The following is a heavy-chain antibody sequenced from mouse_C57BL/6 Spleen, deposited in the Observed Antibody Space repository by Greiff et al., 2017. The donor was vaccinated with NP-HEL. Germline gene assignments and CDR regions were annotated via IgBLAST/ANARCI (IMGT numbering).Heavy chain of an antibody. CDR1: GFTFSSYT. CDR2: ISGGGGNT. V-gene: IGHV5-9*01. J-gene: IGHJ3*01. D-gene: IGHD2-4*01. CDR3: ARHDSFAY. Sequence: EVQRVESGGGLVKPGGSLKLSCAASGFTFSSYTMSWVRQTPEKRLEWVATISGGGGNTYYPDSVKGRFTISRDNAKNTLYLQMSSLRSEDTALYYCARHDSFAYWGQGTLVTVSA.